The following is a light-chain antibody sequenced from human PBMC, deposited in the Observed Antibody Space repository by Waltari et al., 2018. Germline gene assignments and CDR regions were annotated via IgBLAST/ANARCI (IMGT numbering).Light chain of an antibody. J-gene: IGLJ2*01. Sequence: QSVLTQPPSTSGTPGQRVTIPCSVSSSNIGSNTVNWYQQLPGTAPKLLIYTNNQRPSGVPDRFSGSKSGTSASLAISGLQSEDEAGYYCAAWDDSLNGVVFGGGTKLTVL. CDR2: TNN. CDR3: AAWDDSLNGVV. V-gene: IGLV1-44*01. CDR1: SSNIGSNT.